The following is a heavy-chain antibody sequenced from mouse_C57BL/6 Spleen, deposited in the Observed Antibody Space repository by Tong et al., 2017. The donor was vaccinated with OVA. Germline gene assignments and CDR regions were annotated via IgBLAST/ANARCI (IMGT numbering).Heavy chain of an antibody. J-gene: IGHJ4*01. CDR1: GYTFTDYE. CDR2: IDPETGGT. D-gene: IGHD2-4*01. V-gene: IGHV1-15*01. CDR3: ARSGLRDAMDY. Sequence: VQLQESGAELVRPGASVTLSCKASGYTFTDYEMHWVKQTPVHGLEWIGAIDPETGGTAYNQKFKGKAILTADKSSSTAYMELRSLTSEDSAVYYCARSGLRDAMDYWGQGTSVTVSS.